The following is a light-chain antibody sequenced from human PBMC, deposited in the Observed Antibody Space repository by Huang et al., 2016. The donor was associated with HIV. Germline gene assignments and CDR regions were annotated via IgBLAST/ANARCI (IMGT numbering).Light chain of an antibody. CDR3: HQSDRTPRT. Sequence: DIQMTQSPSSLSAFIGDRVIISCRASQNISRYLNWYQQKPGKAPKLLIYAAISLQGGVPSTFSGSGSGTDFTLTITNLQPEDSATYYCHQSDRTPRTFGQGTKLEIK. CDR2: AAI. J-gene: IGKJ2*01. V-gene: IGKV1-39*01. CDR1: QNISRY.